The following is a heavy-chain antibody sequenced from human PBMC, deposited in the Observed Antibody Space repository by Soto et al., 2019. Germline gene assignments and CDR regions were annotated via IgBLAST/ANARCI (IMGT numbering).Heavy chain of an antibody. CDR1: GYTFTSYG. Sequence: QVQLVQSGAEVKKPGASVKVSCKASGYTFTSYGISWVRQAPGQGLEWMGWISAYNGNTNYAQKLQGRVTMTTDTSTSTAYMELRGLRADDTAVYYCAREGVGCSSTSCYANYYYYGMDVWGQGTTVTVSS. V-gene: IGHV1-18*01. CDR2: ISAYNGNT. J-gene: IGHJ6*02. CDR3: AREGVGCSSTSCYANYYYYGMDV. D-gene: IGHD2-2*01.